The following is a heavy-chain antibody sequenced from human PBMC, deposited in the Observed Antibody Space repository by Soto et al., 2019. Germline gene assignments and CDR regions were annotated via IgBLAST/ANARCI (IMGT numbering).Heavy chain of an antibody. CDR2: ISGSGGST. Sequence: GSLRLSCAASGFTFSTYAMSWVRQAPGKGLEWVSAISGSGGSTYYADSVKGRFTISRDNSKNTLYLQMNSLRAEDTAVYYCAKPMPAVRGLYGMDVWGQGTTVTVSS. CDR3: AKPMPAVRGLYGMDV. D-gene: IGHD2-2*01. CDR1: GFTFSTYA. V-gene: IGHV3-23*01. J-gene: IGHJ6*01.